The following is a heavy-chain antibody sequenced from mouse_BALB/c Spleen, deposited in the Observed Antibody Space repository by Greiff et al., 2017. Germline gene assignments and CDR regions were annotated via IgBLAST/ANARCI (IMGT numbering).Heavy chain of an antibody. CDR2: IWAGGST. V-gene: IGHV2-9*02. D-gene: IGHD2-1*01. J-gene: IGHJ3*01. Sequence: VKLVESGPGLVAPSQSLSITCTVSGFSLTSYGVHWVRQPPGKGLEWLGVIWAGGSTNYNSALMSRLSISKDNSKSQVFLKMNSLQTDDTAMYYCARESYGNYWFAYWGQGTLVTVSA. CDR3: ARESYGNYWFAY. CDR1: GFSLTSYG.